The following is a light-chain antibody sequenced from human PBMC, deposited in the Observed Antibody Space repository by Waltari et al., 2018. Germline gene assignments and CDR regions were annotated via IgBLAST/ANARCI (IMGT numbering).Light chain of an antibody. CDR1: QSVSSN. J-gene: IGKJ1*01. CDR3: QQYNNWPLA. CDR2: GAS. Sequence: EIVMTQSPAKRIVSPGERATLSCRASQSVSSNLAWYQQKPGQAPRLLIYGASTRATGIPARFSGSGSGTEFTLTISSLQSEDFAVYYCQQYNNWPLAFGQGTKVEIK. V-gene: IGKV3-15*01.